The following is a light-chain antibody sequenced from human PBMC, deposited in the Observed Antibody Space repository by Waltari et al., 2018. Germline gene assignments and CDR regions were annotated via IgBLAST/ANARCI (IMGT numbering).Light chain of an antibody. CDR3: AAWDDRQSGPYWV. Sequence: QSVLTQPPSASGTPGQRVTISSSGSSSNIGTKYVFWYTQLPGTAPNLLIFRNNRRPARVPDRFSGSKSGTSASLAISGLRSEDEADYYCAAWDDRQSGPYWVFGGGTKLTVL. J-gene: IGLJ3*02. V-gene: IGLV1-47*01. CDR1: SSNIGTKY. CDR2: RNN.